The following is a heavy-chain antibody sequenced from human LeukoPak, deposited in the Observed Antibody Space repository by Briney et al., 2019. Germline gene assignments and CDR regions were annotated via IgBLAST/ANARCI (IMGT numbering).Heavy chain of an antibody. CDR2: IYPGDSDT. J-gene: IGHJ4*02. D-gene: IGHD6-13*01. CDR3: ARRGKSSSWYSEY. Sequence: GESLKISCQVSGYNFAGYWIGWVRQMPGKGLEWMGIIYPGDSDTRYKPSFQGQVTISADKSISTAYLQWSSLKTSDTATYYCARRGKSSSWYSEYWGQGTLVTVSS. V-gene: IGHV5-51*01. CDR1: GYNFAGYW.